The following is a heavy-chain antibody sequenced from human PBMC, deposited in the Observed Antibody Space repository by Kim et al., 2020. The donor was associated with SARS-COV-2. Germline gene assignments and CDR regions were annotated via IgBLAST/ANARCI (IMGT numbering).Heavy chain of an antibody. CDR2: IYSGGST. D-gene: IGHD1-1*01. CDR1: GFTVSSNY. V-gene: IGHV3-53*01. CDR3: ARDLGYFWFDP. Sequence: GGSLRLSCAASGFTVSSNYMSWVRQAPGKGLEWVSVIYSGGSTYYADSVKGRFTISRDNSKNTLYLQMNSLRAEDTAVYYCARDLGYFWFDPWGQGTLVTVSS. J-gene: IGHJ5*02.